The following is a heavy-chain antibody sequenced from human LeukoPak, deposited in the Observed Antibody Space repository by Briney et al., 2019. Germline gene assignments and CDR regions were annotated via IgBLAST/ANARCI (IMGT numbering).Heavy chain of an antibody. V-gene: IGHV3-11*01. J-gene: IGHJ4*02. CDR3: ARSIVYGISFVRGFIADY. D-gene: IGHD3-10*01. CDR1: GFTFGDYH. CDR2: INSSGSTV. Sequence: GGSLRLSCAASGFTFGDYHMTWIRQAPGSGLEGISYINSSGSTVYYAEAVKRRFTISRDNPRKSLYLQMNHVKAEDSAMYYCARSIVYGISFVRGFIADYWGEGALVTVSS.